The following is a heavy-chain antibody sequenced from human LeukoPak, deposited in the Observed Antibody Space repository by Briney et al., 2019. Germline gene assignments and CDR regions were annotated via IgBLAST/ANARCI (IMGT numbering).Heavy chain of an antibody. CDR3: ARQPHTAMANFDY. CDR1: GGSISSSTYY. Sequence: SETLSLTCTVSGGSISSSTYYWGWIRQPPGKGLEWIGSVYYSGSTYYNPSLKSRVTISVDTSKNQFSLKLSSVTAADTAVYYCARQPHTAMANFDYWGQGTLVTVSS. CDR2: VYYSGST. V-gene: IGHV4-39*07. D-gene: IGHD5-18*01. J-gene: IGHJ4*02.